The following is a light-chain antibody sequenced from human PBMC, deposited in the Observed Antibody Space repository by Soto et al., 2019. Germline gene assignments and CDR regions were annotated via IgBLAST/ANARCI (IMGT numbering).Light chain of an antibody. CDR2: DAS. CDR1: QSISSW. V-gene: IGKV1-5*01. Sequence: DIQMTQSPSTLSASVGDRVTITCRASQSISSWLAWYQQKPGKAPKLLIYDASSLESVVPSRFSGSGSGTQFTRTISSLQPDDFATYYCQQYNSYSPTFGPGTKVDIK. CDR3: QQYNSYSPT. J-gene: IGKJ3*01.